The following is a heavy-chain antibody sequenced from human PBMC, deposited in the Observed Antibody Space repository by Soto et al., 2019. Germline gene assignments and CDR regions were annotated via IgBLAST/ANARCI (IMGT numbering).Heavy chain of an antibody. D-gene: IGHD3-22*01. CDR1: GFTFSSFS. CDR3: ARGKGCTDANCYYDYYFDH. J-gene: IGHJ4*02. V-gene: IGHV3-64*02. Sequence: QPGGSLRLSCAASGFTFSSFSLHWVRQVPGRGLEFVSAISLNGHNTRYADSVKGRFTISRDNSRNTLYLQMGSLRTEDTAVYYCARGKGCTDANCYYDYYFDHWGQGALVTVSS. CDR2: ISLNGHNT.